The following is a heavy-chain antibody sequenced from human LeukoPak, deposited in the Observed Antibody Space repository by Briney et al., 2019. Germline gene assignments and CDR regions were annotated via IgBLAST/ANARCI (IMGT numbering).Heavy chain of an antibody. J-gene: IGHJ4*02. Sequence: GGSLRLSCAASGFTFSSYAMRCVRQAPGKGLQWVSGISSSGSSTYYADSVNGHFTISRDNSKNTLYLQFNSLRVEDTAVYYCAKMMTASGSRFDYRGQGTLVTVSS. V-gene: IGHV3-23*01. CDR3: AKMMTASGSRFDY. CDR2: ISSSGSST. D-gene: IGHD3-10*01. CDR1: GFTFSSYA.